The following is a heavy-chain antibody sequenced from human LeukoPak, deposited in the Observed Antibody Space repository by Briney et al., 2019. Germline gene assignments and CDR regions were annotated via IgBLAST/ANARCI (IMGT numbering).Heavy chain of an antibody. Sequence: PGGSLILSCAASGFTFDDYGMSWVRQAPGKGLEWVSGINWNGGSTGYADSGKGRFTISRDNAKNSLYLQMNSLRAEDTALYYCARDREYQLLSFLDYWGQGTLVTVSS. J-gene: IGHJ4*02. V-gene: IGHV3-20*04. CDR1: GFTFDDYG. CDR2: INWNGGST. D-gene: IGHD2-2*01. CDR3: ARDREYQLLSFLDY.